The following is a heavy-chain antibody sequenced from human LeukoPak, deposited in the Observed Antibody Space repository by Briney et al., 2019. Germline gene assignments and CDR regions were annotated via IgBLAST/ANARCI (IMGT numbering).Heavy chain of an antibody. V-gene: IGHV3-9*01. CDR3: ASLYSGSYSSDH. CDR2: ISWNSGSI. Sequence: GRSLRLSCAASGFTFDDYAMHWVRQAPGKGLEWVSGISWNSGSIGYADSVKGRFTISRDNAKNSLYLQMNSLRTEDTALYYCASLYSGSYSSDHWGQVTLVTVSS. J-gene: IGHJ4*02. CDR1: GFTFDDYA. D-gene: IGHD1-26*01.